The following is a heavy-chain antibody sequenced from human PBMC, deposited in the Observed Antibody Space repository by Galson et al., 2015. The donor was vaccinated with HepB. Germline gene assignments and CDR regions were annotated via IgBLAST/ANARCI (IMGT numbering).Heavy chain of an antibody. D-gene: IGHD3-22*01. CDR1: GFAFTRYA. Sequence: SLRLSCAASGFAFTRYAMRWVRQAPGKGLEWVSLISNDGANTIYAESVRGRFTISRDNSKNTLYMQMNSLRPEDTAVYYCAREGDSSGFLAAWGQGTLVTVSS. J-gene: IGHJ5*02. CDR3: AREGDSSGFLAA. V-gene: IGHV3-30-3*01. CDR2: ISNDGANT.